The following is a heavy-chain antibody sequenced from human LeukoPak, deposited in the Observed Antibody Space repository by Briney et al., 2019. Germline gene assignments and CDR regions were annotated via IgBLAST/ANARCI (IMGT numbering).Heavy chain of an antibody. D-gene: IGHD5-24*01. CDR2: IYSGGTT. J-gene: IGHJ4*02. CDR3: ARWEVATIAFDY. Sequence: PGGSLTLSCTASGFTVSSNYMTWFRQAPGKGLEWVSVIYSGGTTYYADSVKGRFTISRDNSKNTLYLQMNSLRAEDTAVYYCARWEVATIAFDYWGQGTLVTVSS. CDR1: GFTVSSNY. V-gene: IGHV3-66*01.